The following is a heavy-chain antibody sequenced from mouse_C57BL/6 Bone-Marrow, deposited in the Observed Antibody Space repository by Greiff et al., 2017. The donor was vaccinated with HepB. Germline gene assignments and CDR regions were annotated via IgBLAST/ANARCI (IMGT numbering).Heavy chain of an antibody. CDR1: GYTFTDYY. Sequence: VQLKQSGPVLVKPGASVKMSCKASGYTFTDYYMNWVKQSHGKSLEWIGVINPYNGGTSYNQKFKGKATLTVDKSSSTAYMELNSLTSEDSAVYYCARKDYSNYEGYWGQGTTLTVSS. D-gene: IGHD2-5*01. CDR3: ARKDYSNYEGY. J-gene: IGHJ2*01. CDR2: INPYNGGT. V-gene: IGHV1-19*01.